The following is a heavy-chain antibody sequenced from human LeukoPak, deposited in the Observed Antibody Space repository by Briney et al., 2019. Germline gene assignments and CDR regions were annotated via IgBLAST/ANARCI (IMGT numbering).Heavy chain of an antibody. CDR2: TYYRSKWYN. CDR3: ALARSEYHYGMDV. V-gene: IGHV6-1*01. J-gene: IGHJ6*02. Sequence: SQTLSLTCAISGDSVSSISVAWNWIRQSPSRGLEWLGRTYYRSKWYNEYAVSVKGRININPDPSKNQFSLQLNSVTPEDTTVYYCALARSEYHYGMDVWGQGATVTVSS. CDR1: GDSVSSISVA.